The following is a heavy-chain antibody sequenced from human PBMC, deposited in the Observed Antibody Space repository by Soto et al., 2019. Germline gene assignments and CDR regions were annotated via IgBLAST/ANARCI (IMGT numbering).Heavy chain of an antibody. CDR3: VRPVNFYYYYMDV. V-gene: IGHV4-39*01. J-gene: IGHJ6*03. CDR2: IFYSGRT. Sequence: QPQLQESGPGLVKPSETLSLTCTVSGVSISSSSDYWGWIRQPPGKGLEWIGSIFYSGRTSYNPSLESRVTMSIDTSKNQFSLKLSSVTAAETAVYYCVRPVNFYYYYMDVWGKGTTVTVSS. CDR1: GVSISSSSDY.